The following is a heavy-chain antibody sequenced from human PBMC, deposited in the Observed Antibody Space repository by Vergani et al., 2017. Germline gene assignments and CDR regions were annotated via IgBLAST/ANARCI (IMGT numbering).Heavy chain of an antibody. J-gene: IGHJ3*02. CDR1: GGSFSGYY. Sequence: QVQLQQWGAGLLKPSETLSLTCAVYGGSFSGYYWSWIRQPPGKGLEGIGEINHSGSTNYNPSLKSRVTISVDTSKNQFSLKLSSVTAADTAVYYGARDIPGYISGWLYDAFDIWGQGTMVTVSS. CDR3: ARDIPGYISGWLYDAFDI. CDR2: INHSGST. D-gene: IGHD6-19*01. V-gene: IGHV4-34*01.